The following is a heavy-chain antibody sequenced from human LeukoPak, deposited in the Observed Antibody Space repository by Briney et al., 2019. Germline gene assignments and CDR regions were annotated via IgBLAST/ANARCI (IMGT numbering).Heavy chain of an antibody. D-gene: IGHD6-19*01. Sequence: PGGSLRLSCAASGVSFSSYTMNWVRQAPGKGLEWVSSISSDSTYIYYADSVKGRFTISRDNAKNSLYLQMNSLRAEDTAVYYCARDVRQWLAEDQYYFDYWGQGTLVTVSS. J-gene: IGHJ4*02. V-gene: IGHV3-21*04. CDR1: GVSFSSYT. CDR3: ARDVRQWLAEDQYYFDY. CDR2: ISSDSTYI.